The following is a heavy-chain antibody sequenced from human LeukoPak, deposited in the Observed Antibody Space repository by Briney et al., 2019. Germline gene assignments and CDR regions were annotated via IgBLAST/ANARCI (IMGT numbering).Heavy chain of an antibody. V-gene: IGHV4-39*01. J-gene: IGHJ4*02. Sequence: PSETLSLTCTASGGSISSSSYYWGWIRQPPGKGLEWIGSIYYSGSTYYNPSLKSRVTISVDTSKNQFSLKLSSVTAADTAVYYCARQDGDYHFDYWGQGTLVTVSS. CDR1: GGSISSSSYY. CDR2: IYYSGST. CDR3: ARQDGDYHFDY. D-gene: IGHD4-17*01.